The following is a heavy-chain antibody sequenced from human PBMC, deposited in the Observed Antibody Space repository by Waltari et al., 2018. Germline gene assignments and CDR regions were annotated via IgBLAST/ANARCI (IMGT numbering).Heavy chain of an antibody. J-gene: IGHJ5*02. CDR2: IGTAGDT. CDR1: GFTFSRYD. CDR3: ARAGQNDYGDYGWFDP. D-gene: IGHD4-17*01. V-gene: IGHV3-13*01. Sequence: EVQLVEAGGGLVQAGGALGLPCCGSGFTFSRYDMQWVRQTTGKGLEWVSAIGTAGDTYYPGSVKGRFTISRENAKNSLYLQMNSLRAGDTAVYYCARAGQNDYGDYGWFDPWGQGTLVTVSS.